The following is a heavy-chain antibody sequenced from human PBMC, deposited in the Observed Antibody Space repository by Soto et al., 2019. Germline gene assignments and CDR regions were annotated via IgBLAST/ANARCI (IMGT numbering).Heavy chain of an antibody. CDR2: ISWNSGSI. Sequence: GGSLRLSCAASGFTFDDYAMHWVRQAPGKGLEWVSGISWNSGSIGYADSVKGRFTISRDNAKNSLYLQMNSLRAEDTALYYCAKDSYYASGSFKDMDVWGQGTTVTVSS. CDR3: AKDSYYASGSFKDMDV. CDR1: GFTFDDYA. J-gene: IGHJ6*02. D-gene: IGHD3-10*01. V-gene: IGHV3-9*01.